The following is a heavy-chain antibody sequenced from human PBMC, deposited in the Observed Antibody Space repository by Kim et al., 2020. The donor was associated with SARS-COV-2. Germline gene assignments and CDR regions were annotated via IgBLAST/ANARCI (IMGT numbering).Heavy chain of an antibody. Sequence: AQKFQGRVTMTRDTSTSTVYMELSSLRSEDTAVYYCARDDIAAAGTPFDYWGQGTLVTVSS. J-gene: IGHJ4*02. D-gene: IGHD6-13*01. V-gene: IGHV1-46*01. CDR3: ARDDIAAAGTPFDY.